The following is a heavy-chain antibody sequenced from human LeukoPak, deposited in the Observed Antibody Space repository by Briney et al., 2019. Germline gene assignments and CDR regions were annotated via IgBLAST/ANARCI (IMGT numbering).Heavy chain of an antibody. CDR1: GYTLTELS. CDR3: ATAPRGDYERDFDY. Sequence: GASVKVSCKVSGYTLTELSMHWVRQAPGKGLEWMGGFDPEDGETIYAQKFQGRVTMTEDTSTDTAYMELSSLRSEDTAVYYCATAPRGDYERDFDYWGQGTLVTVSS. J-gene: IGHJ4*02. CDR2: FDPEDGET. D-gene: IGHD4-17*01. V-gene: IGHV1-24*01.